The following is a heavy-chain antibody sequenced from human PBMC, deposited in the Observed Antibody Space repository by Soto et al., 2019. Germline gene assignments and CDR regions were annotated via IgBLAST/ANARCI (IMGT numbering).Heavy chain of an antibody. CDR1: GFTFGDYA. J-gene: IGHJ3*02. D-gene: IGHD2-8*01. CDR2: IRSKAYGGTT. V-gene: IGHV3-49*04. CDR3: TGDCTNGVCLPDAFDI. Sequence: PGGSLRLSCTASGFTFGDYAMSWVRQAPGKGLEWVGFIRSKAYGGTTEYAASVKGRFTISRDDSKSIAYLQMNSLKTEDTAVYYCTGDCTNGVCLPDAFDIWGQGTMVTVS.